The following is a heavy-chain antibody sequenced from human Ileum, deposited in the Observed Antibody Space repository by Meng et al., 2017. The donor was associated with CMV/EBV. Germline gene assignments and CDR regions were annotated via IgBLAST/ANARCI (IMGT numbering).Heavy chain of an antibody. V-gene: IGHV3-33*06. D-gene: IGHD7-27*01. J-gene: IGHJ4*02. Sequence: GESLKISCAASGFTFSSYSMNWVRQAPGKGLEWVAIVWYDGSNKYYADSVKGRFTISRDNSKNTLDLRMNSLRVEDTAIYYCAKDWRANWGSDYFDYWGQGTRVTGYS. CDR2: VWYDGSNK. CDR1: GFTFSSYS. CDR3: AKDWRANWGSDYFDY.